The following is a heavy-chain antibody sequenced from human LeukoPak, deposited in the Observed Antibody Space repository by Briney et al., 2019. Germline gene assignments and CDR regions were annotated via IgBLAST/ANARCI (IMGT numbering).Heavy chain of an antibody. V-gene: IGHV3-9*01. CDR2: VSWNSGTI. Sequence: QPGGSLRLSCAASGFTFDDYAMHWVRQAPGQGLEWVSGVSWNSGTIGYADSAKGRFTISRDNAKNSLYLQMNSLRPEDTALYYCEKDISRSGGGYSARAVGGQGTRVTVPS. J-gene: IGHJ6*02. CDR3: EKDISRSGGGYSARAV. CDR1: GFTFDDYA. D-gene: IGHD2-15*01.